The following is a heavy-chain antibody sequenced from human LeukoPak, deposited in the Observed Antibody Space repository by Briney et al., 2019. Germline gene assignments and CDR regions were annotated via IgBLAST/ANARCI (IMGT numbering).Heavy chain of an antibody. CDR3: AKVNGYCSGGSCYSSGSYYYYGMDV. Sequence: PGGSLRLSCVASGFTFSSYAMSWVRQAPGKGLEGVSDIIDSCCITYYADSVKGRFTISRENSKNTMYLQMDSLRAEDTALYYCAKVNGYCSGGSCYSSGSYYYYGMDVWGKGTTVTVSS. CDR1: GFTFSSYA. V-gene: IGHV3-23*01. D-gene: IGHD2-15*01. CDR2: IIDSCCIT. J-gene: IGHJ6*04.